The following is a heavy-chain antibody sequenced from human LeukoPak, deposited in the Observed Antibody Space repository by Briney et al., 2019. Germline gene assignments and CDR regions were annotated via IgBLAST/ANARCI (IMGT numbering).Heavy chain of an antibody. Sequence: SETLSLTCTISGGSISTSRYYWGWVRQPPGKGLEWIGTIFYSGSTYYTPSLESRVTISVDTSKNQFSLNLGSVTAADSALYFCARHVPSALRIVVVTSDWYFDLWGRGTLVTVSS. CDR3: ARHVPSALRIVVVTSDWYFDL. CDR1: GGSISTSRYY. D-gene: IGHD2-21*02. J-gene: IGHJ2*01. V-gene: IGHV4-39*01. CDR2: IFYSGST.